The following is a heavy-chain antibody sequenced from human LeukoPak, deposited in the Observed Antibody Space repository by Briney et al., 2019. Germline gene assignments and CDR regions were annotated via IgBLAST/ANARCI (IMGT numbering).Heavy chain of an antibody. Sequence: GGSLRLSCAASGFTFSDYHMRWLRQAPGKGLEWVSYISSSGSTIYYADSVKGRFTISRDHAKNSLYLQLNSLRAEDTAVYYCVRSHGGKGIVATFEYWGQGTLVTVSS. CDR1: GFTFSDYH. J-gene: IGHJ4*02. CDR3: VRSHGGKGIVATFEY. D-gene: IGHD1-26*01. CDR2: ISSSGSTI. V-gene: IGHV3-11*04.